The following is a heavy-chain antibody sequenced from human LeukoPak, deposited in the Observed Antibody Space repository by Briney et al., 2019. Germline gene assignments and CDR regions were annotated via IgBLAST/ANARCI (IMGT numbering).Heavy chain of an antibody. D-gene: IGHD6-13*01. V-gene: IGHV3-30-3*01. CDR3: ARPYSSSWYDPYFDY. Sequence: TGGSLRLSCAASGFTFSSYAMHWVRQAPGKGLEWVAVISYDGSNKYYADSVKGRFTISRDNSKNTLYLQMNSLRAEDTAVYYCARPYSSSWYDPYFDYWGQGTLVTVSS. CDR2: ISYDGSNK. J-gene: IGHJ4*02. CDR1: GFTFSSYA.